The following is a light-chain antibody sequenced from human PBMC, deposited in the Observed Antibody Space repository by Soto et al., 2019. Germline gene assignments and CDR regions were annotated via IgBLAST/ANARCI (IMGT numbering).Light chain of an antibody. CDR1: SSDVGSYSL. V-gene: IGLV2-23*01. CDR3: CSYAGSSSYV. Sequence: QSVLTQPASVSGSPGQSITISCTGTSSDVGSYSLVSWYQQYPGKAPKLIIFEGSKRPSGISNRFSASKSGNTASLTISGLQAEDEADYYCCSYAGSSSYVFGTGTKVTVL. J-gene: IGLJ1*01. CDR2: EGS.